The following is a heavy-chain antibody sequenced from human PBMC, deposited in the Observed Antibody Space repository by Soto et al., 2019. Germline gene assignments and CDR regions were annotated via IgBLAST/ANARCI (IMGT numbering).Heavy chain of an antibody. V-gene: IGHV1-69*13. CDR1: GGTFSSYA. J-gene: IGHJ6*02. Sequence: ASVNVSCKASGGTFSSYAISWVRQAPGQGLEWMGGVIPIFGTANYAQKFQGRVTITADESTSTAYMELSSLRSEDTAVYYCASTDRWLQISYYYYYGMDVWGQGTTVTVSS. CDR2: VIPIFGTA. CDR3: ASTDRWLQISYYYYYGMDV. D-gene: IGHD5-12*01.